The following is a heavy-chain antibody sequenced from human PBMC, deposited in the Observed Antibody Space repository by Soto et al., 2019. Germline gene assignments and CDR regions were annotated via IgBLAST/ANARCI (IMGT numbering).Heavy chain of an antibody. CDR3: ASRRGYSYGAFRFDP. Sequence: SETLSLTCAVYGGSFSGCYWSWIRQPPGKGLEWIGEINHSGSTNYNPSLKSRVTISVDTSKNQFSLKLSSVTAADTAVYYCASRRGYSYGAFRFDPWGQGTLVTVSS. J-gene: IGHJ5*02. CDR1: GGSFSGCY. CDR2: INHSGST. D-gene: IGHD5-18*01. V-gene: IGHV4-34*01.